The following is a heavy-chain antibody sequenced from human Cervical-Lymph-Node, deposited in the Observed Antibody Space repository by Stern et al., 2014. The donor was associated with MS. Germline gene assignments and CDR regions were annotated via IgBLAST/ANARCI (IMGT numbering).Heavy chain of an antibody. V-gene: IGHV4-30-4*01. CDR2: IYYSRST. CDR3: ASANCSSTSCPNWFDP. D-gene: IGHD2-2*01. J-gene: IGHJ5*02. Sequence: QVQLQESGPGLVKPSQTLSLTCTVSGGSISSGDYYWSWIRQPPGKGLEWIGYIYYSRSTYYNPSLKSRVTISVDTSKNQFSLKLSSVTAADTAVYYCASANCSSTSCPNWFDPWGQGTLVTVSS. CDR1: GGSISSGDYY.